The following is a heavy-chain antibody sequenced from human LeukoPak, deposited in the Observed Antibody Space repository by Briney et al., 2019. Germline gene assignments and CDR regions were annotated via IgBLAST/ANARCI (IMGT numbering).Heavy chain of an antibody. CDR2: ISGSGGST. V-gene: IGHV3-23*01. Sequence: GGSLRLSCAASGFTFSSYAMSWVRQAPGKGLEWVSAISGSGGSTYYADSVKGRFTISRDNSKNTLYLQMNGLRAEDTAVYYCAKLPSYSSSWNWFDPWGQGTLVTVSS. CDR1: GFTFSSYA. J-gene: IGHJ5*02. D-gene: IGHD6-13*01. CDR3: AKLPSYSSSWNWFDP.